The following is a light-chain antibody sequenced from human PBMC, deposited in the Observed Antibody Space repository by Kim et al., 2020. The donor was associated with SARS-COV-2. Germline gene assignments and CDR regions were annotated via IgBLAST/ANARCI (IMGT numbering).Light chain of an antibody. J-gene: IGKJ1*01. CDR2: AAS. V-gene: IGKV1-6*01. Sequence: ASVGDAVTVTCRASQGIGNDLSWYQQKPGGAPNRLISAASTLQSGVPSRFSGSGSGTDFTLTISSLQPEDFATYYCLQDYNYPLTFGQGTKVDIK. CDR1: QGIGND. CDR3: LQDYNYPLT.